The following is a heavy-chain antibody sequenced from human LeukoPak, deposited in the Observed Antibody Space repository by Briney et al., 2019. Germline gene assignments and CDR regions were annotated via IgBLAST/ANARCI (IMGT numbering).Heavy chain of an antibody. CDR3: ARGEPRIARPGAPPFDL. J-gene: IGHJ2*01. D-gene: IGHD6-13*01. CDR2: VYYSGST. CDR1: GGSISSYY. V-gene: IGHV4-59*01. Sequence: SETLSLTCTVSGGSISSYYWQWIRQPPGNRLEWIGYVYYSGSTDDNPSLKSRVTISVDTSKNQFSLRLTSVTAADTAVYYCARGEPRIARPGAPPFDLWGRGTLVTVSS.